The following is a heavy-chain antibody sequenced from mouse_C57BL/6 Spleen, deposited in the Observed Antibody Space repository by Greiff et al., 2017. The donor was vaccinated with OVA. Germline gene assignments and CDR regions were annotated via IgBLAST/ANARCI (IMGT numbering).Heavy chain of an antibody. CDR1: GYSITSGYY. CDR3: ARLTESYWYFDV. V-gene: IGHV3-6*01. D-gene: IGHD4-1*01. CDR2: ISYDGSN. J-gene: IGHJ1*03. Sequence: EVQLQESGPGLVKPSQSLSLTCSVTGYSITSGYYWNWIRQFPGNKLEWMGYISYDGSNNYNPSLKNRISITRDTSKNQFFLKLNSVTTEDTATYYCARLTESYWYFDVWGTGTTVTVSS.